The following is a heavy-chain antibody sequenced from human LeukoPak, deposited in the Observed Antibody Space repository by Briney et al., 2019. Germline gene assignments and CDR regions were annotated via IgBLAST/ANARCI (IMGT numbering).Heavy chain of an antibody. J-gene: IGHJ6*03. Sequence: SETLSLTCTVSGGSISSYYWSWIRQPPGKGLEWIGYIYTSGSTNYNPSLKSRVTISVDTSKNQFSLKLSSVTAADTAVYYCARHYCMDAWGKGTTVTVSS. CDR1: GGSISSYY. V-gene: IGHV4-4*09. CDR2: IYTSGST. CDR3: ARHYCMDA.